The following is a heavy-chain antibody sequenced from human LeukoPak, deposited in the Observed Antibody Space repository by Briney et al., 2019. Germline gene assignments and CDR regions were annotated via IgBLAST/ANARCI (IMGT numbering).Heavy chain of an antibody. D-gene: IGHD3-10*01. CDR1: GFTFSSYA. CDR2: ISYDGSNK. J-gene: IGHJ6*02. Sequence: GGSLRLSCAASGFTFSSYAMSWVRQAPGKGLEWVTAISYDGSNKHYADSVRGRFTISRDNSKNTLYLQMNSLRSDDTAVYYCAQGGSEIYYFYHGMDVWGRGTTATVSS. V-gene: IGHV3-30*03. CDR3: AQGGSEIYYFYHGMDV.